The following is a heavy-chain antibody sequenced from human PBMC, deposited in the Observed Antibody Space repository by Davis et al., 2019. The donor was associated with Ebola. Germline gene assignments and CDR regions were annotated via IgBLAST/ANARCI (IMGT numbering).Heavy chain of an antibody. CDR1: GFTFSNYW. V-gene: IGHV3-7*01. D-gene: IGHD3-10*01. J-gene: IGHJ4*02. CDR2: IKQDGSEK. Sequence: PGGSLRLSCAASGFTFSNYWMSWVRQAPGKGLEWVANIKQDGSEKYYVDSVKGRFTISRDNAKNSLYLQMNSLRAEDTAVYYCARGIGEITYYYFDYWGQGTLVTVSS. CDR3: ARGIGEITYYYFDY.